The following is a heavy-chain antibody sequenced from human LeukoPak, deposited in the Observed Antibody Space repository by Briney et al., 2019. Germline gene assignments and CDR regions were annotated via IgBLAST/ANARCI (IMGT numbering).Heavy chain of an antibody. V-gene: IGHV3-23*01. J-gene: IGHJ4*02. CDR2: ISGSGSGT. CDR3: AKEFRGYTRTIEY. D-gene: IGHD5-12*01. CDR1: GFTLSTCA. Sequence: GSLRLSCAASGFTLSTCAMTWVRQAPGKGLEWVSAISGSGSGTYYADSVKGRFTISRDNPKNTLYLQMNSLRAEDTAVYYCAKEFRGYTRTIEYWGQGTLVTVSS.